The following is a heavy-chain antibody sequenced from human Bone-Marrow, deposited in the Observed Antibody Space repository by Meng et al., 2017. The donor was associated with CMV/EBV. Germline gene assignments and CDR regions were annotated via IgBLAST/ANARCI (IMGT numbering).Heavy chain of an antibody. CDR2: ISPRSSTV. CDR3: ARAMSGGTYYVYFDY. D-gene: IGHD1-26*01. J-gene: IGHJ4*02. V-gene: IGHV3-48*04. CDR1: GFDFSSHS. Sequence: GGSPRLSCVASGFDFSSHSMDWVRQAPGRGLEWVSYISPRSSTVDYAETVKGRFTIFRDNAKNSLYLQMNSLRAEDTAVYYCARAMSGGTYYVYFDYWGQGTLVTVSP.